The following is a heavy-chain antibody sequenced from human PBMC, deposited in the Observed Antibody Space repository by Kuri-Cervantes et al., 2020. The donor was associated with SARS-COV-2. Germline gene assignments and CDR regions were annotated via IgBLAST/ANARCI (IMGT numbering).Heavy chain of an antibody. V-gene: IGHV4-34*01. CDR2: INHSGST. Sequence: SQTLSLTCAVYGGSFSGYYWSWIRQPPRKGLEWIGEINHSGSTNYNPSLKSRVTISVDASKNQFSLKLSSVTAADTAVYYCARGGSMIVVRRYFDYWGQGTLVTVSS. D-gene: IGHD3-22*01. J-gene: IGHJ4*02. CDR3: ARGGSMIVVRRYFDY. CDR1: GGSFSGYY.